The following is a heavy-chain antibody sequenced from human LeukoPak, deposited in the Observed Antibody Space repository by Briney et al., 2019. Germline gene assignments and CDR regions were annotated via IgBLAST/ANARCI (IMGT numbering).Heavy chain of an antibody. CDR3: ASPGDIGF. J-gene: IGHJ4*02. Sequence: GGSLRLSCTASEFTFSSYVMSWVRQAPGKGLEWVSLISGSGGTTYYADSVKGRFTISRDNSMNTLYLQMNSLRAEDTAVYYCASPGDIGFWGQGTLVTVSS. CDR2: ISGSGGTT. V-gene: IGHV3-23*01. D-gene: IGHD7-27*01. CDR1: EFTFSSYV.